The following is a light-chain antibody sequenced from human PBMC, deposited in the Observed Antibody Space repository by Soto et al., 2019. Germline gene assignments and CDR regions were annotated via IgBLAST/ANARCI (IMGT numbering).Light chain of an antibody. CDR3: SSYTSSSTRVV. J-gene: IGLJ2*01. CDR2: DVS. CDR1: SSDGGGYNY. Sequence: QSALTQPASVSGSPGQSITISCTGTSSDGGGYNYVSWYQQHPGKAPKLMIYDVSNRPSGVSNRFSGSKSGNTASLTISGLETEDEADYCCSSYTSSSTRVVFGGGTKLTVL. V-gene: IGLV2-14*01.